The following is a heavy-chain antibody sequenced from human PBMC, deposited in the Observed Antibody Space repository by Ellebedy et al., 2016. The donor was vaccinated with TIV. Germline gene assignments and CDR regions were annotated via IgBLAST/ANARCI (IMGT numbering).Heavy chain of an antibody. CDR3: ARANIAATGTSFHF. D-gene: IGHD6-13*01. V-gene: IGHV4-59*01. CDR1: GGSINRFH. J-gene: IGHJ4*02. CDR2: IYYSGAT. Sequence: MPSETLSLTFTVSGGSINRFHWNWIRQSPGTGLEWIGYIYYSGATNYNPSLQSRLPLSVDTSKNQFSLKLSSVIAADTAVYYCARANIAATGTSFHFWGQGTLITVSS.